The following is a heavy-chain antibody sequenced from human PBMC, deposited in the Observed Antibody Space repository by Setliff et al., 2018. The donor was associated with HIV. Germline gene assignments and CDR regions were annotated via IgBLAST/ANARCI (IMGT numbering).Heavy chain of an antibody. CDR1: GYTFTSYY. Sequence: ASVKVSCKASGYTFTSYYMHWVRQAPGKGLEWVGGFDPEDGETIYAEKFQGRVTMTEDTATETAYMELSSLSSEDTAVYYCARSTGALYYFDYWGQGTLVTVSS. CDR3: ARSTGALYYFDY. D-gene: IGHD7-27*01. CDR2: FDPEDGET. J-gene: IGHJ4*02. V-gene: IGHV1-24*01.